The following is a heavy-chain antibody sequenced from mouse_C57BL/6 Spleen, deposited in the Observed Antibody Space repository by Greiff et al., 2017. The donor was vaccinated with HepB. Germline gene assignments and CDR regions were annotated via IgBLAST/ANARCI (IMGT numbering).Heavy chain of an antibody. D-gene: IGHD2-5*01. J-gene: IGHJ1*03. CDR2: ISGGGGNT. CDR1: GFTFRSYT. Sequence: EVQVVESGGGLVKPGGSLKLSCAASGFTFRSYTMSWVRQTPEKRLAWVATISGGGGNTYYPDSVKGRFTISRDNAKNTLYLQMSSLRSEDTALYYCARDYSNLHWYFDVWGTGTTVTVAS. CDR3: ARDYSNLHWYFDV. V-gene: IGHV5-9*01.